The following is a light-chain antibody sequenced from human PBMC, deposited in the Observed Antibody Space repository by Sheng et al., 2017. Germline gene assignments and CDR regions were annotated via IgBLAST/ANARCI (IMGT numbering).Light chain of an antibody. CDR2: WAS. CDR1: QSVLYSSNNKNY. CDR3: QQYYNAPFT. Sequence: DIVMTQSPDSLAVSLGERATVNCKSSQSVLYSSNNKNYLAWYQHKPRQPPKLLIYWASTRESGVPDRFSGSGSGTDFTLTVSSLQAEDVAVYYCQQYYNAPFTFGPGTKVDIK. J-gene: IGKJ3*01. V-gene: IGKV4-1*01.